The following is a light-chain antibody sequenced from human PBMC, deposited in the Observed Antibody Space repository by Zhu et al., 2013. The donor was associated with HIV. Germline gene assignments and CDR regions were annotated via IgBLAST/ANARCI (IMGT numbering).Light chain of an antibody. CDR1: QNIYTY. V-gene: IGKV1-39*01. CDR2: AAS. CDR3: QQSFSNPWT. J-gene: IGKJ1*01. Sequence: DIQMTQSPSSLSASVGDRVTITCRASQNIYTYLSWYQQRPGKAPNLLIYAASSLQSGVPSRFSGSGSGTDFILNISGLQPEDLATYYCQQSFSNPWTFGQGTK.